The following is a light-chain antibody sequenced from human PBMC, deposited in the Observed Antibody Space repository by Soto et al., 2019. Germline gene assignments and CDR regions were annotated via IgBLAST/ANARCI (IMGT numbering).Light chain of an antibody. CDR1: QSVRSS. Sequence: IVITQSPVTLSVSPGDRATLFCRTSQSVRSSLAWYQQKPGQAPRLFIYGASSRATGIPARFTGSGSGTEFTLTISSLQSEDFAVYYCQQYNSWPETFGQGTKVDIK. J-gene: IGKJ1*01. CDR2: GAS. CDR3: QQYNSWPET. V-gene: IGKV3-15*01.